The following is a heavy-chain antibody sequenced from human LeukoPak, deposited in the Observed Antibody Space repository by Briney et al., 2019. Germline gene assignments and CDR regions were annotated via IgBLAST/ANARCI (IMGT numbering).Heavy chain of an antibody. CDR2: MNPNSGNT. V-gene: IGHV1-8*01. D-gene: IGHD1-1*01. CDR3: ARGVQGPLGDWFDP. Sequence: GASVKVSFKASGYTFTSYDINWVRQATGQGLEWMGWMNPNSGNTGYAQKFQGRVTITRNTSISTAYMELSSLRSEDTAVYYCARGVQGPLGDWFDPWGQGTLVTVSS. J-gene: IGHJ5*02. CDR1: GYTFTSYD.